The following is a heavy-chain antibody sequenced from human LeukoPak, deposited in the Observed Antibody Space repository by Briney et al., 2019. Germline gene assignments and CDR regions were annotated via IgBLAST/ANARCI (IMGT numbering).Heavy chain of an antibody. Sequence: GGSLRLSCAASGFTVSSNSMSWVRQAPGKGLEWVSATYSSGTTFYAYSVKGRFTISRDNSKNTLFLQMSGLRDDDTAVYYCARGAAFSGSYSLDFGGQGNLVTVSS. D-gene: IGHD1-26*01. V-gene: IGHV3-53*01. J-gene: IGHJ4*02. CDR2: TYSSGTT. CDR1: GFTVSSNS. CDR3: ARGAAFSGSYSLDF.